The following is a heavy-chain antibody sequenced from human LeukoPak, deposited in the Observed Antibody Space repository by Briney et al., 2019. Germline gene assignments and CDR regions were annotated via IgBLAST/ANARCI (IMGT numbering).Heavy chain of an antibody. CDR1: GGTFSSYA. D-gene: IGHD1-26*01. J-gene: IGHJ4*02. CDR2: LIPIFGTA. Sequence: SVKVSCKASGGTFSSYAISWVRQAPGQGLEWMGRLIPIFGTANYAQKFQGRVTITTDESTSTAYMELSSLRSEDTAVYYCARGGPMTPIPGGGIFDWGQGTLVTVSS. CDR3: ARGGPMTPIPGGGIFD. V-gene: IGHV1-69*05.